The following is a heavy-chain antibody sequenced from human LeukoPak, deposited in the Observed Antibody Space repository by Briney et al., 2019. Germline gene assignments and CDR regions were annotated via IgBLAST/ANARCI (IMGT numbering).Heavy chain of an antibody. CDR3: ARDDISTGYSLFDY. CDR1: GLTFSSYT. J-gene: IGHJ4*02. D-gene: IGHD3-22*01. V-gene: IGHV3-48*01. Sequence: GGSLRLSCAASGLTFSSYTMNWVRQAPGKGLEWVSYISSSGSTIYYADSVKGRLTISRDNVKNSLYLRMNSLRAEDTAVYYCARDDISTGYSLFDYWGQGTLVIVSS. CDR2: ISSSGSTI.